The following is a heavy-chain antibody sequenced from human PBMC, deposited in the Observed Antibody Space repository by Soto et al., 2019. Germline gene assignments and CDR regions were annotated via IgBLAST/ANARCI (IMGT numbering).Heavy chain of an antibody. CDR2: ISYDGSNK. V-gene: IGHV3-30-3*01. D-gene: IGHD6-19*01. CDR1: GFTFSSYA. Sequence: QVQLVESGGGVVQPGRSLRLSCAASGFTFSSYAMHWVRQAPGKGLEWVAVISYDGSNKYYADSVNGRFTISRDNSKNTLYLQMNSLRAEDTAVYYCARDVYSSGWYFDYWGQGTQVTVSS. CDR3: ARDVYSSGWYFDY. J-gene: IGHJ4*02.